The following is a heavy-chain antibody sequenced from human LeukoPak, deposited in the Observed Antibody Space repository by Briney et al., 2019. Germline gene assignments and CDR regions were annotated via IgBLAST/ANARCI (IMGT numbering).Heavy chain of an antibody. Sequence: PGGSLRLSCAASGFTFSQFGMHWVRQAPGKGLEWVAIIWYDGSEKFYGDSVKGRFTISRDNSKNTLYPQMNSLRAEDTAVYYCARDRGTTSSAGYYFDYWGQGTLVTVSS. V-gene: IGHV3-33*01. CDR1: GFTFSQFG. CDR2: IWYDGSEK. J-gene: IGHJ4*02. D-gene: IGHD6-6*01. CDR3: ARDRGTTSSAGYYFDY.